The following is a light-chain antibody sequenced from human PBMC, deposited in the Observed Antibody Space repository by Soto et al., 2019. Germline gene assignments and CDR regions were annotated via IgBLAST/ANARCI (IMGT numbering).Light chain of an antibody. CDR2: DVS. J-gene: IGLJ1*01. CDR1: SSDIGGFNH. CDR3: SSYTSSSSDV. V-gene: IGLV2-14*03. Sequence: QSALTQPASVSDSPGQSITISCIGTSSDIGGFNHVSWHQQHPGKAPKLIIYDVSNRPSGVSNRFSGSKTGNTASLVISGLQAEDEADYYCSSYTSSSSDVFGSGTKGTVL.